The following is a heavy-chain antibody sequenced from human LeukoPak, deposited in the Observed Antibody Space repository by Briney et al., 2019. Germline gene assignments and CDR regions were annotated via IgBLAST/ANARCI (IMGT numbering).Heavy chain of an antibody. CDR1: GFTFSSYA. CDR2: ISGGGAST. J-gene: IGHJ6*02. D-gene: IGHD3-10*01. Sequence: GGSLRLSCAASGFTFSSYAMNWVRQAPGKGLEWVSSISGGGASTYCADSVRGRFTISRGNSKNTVFLQMNSLRDEDTAVYYCAKARYGSGGYGMDVWGQGTTVIVSS. V-gene: IGHV3-23*01. CDR3: AKARYGSGGYGMDV.